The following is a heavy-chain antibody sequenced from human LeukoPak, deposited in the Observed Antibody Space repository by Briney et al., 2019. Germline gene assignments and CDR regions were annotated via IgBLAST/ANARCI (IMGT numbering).Heavy chain of an antibody. CDR2: VNADGGNT. V-gene: IGHV3-23*01. J-gene: IGHJ4*02. CDR1: G. D-gene: IGHD1-26*01. Sequence: GISGGRRVTKKEMEWVSTVNADGGNTYYADSVKGRFTISRDNSKSTLILQMNSLRVEDTALYYCTKRVKYGGTWDHFADWGQGTLVTVSS. CDR3: TKRVKYGGTWDHFAD.